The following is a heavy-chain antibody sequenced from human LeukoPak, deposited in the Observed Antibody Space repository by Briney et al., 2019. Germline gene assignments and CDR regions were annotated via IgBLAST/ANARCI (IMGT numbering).Heavy chain of an antibody. D-gene: IGHD2-15*01. CDR1: GFTLDDYA. CDR3: AREIDTLGTNAFDI. CDR2: SGDGGST. J-gene: IGHJ3*02. Sequence: GGSLRLSCAASGFTLDDYAMHWVRQAPWKGLEWVSLSGDGGSTYYADSVRGRFTISRDNSKNSLYLQMDSLRTEDTAFYYCAREIDTLGTNAFDIWGQGTMVTVSS. V-gene: IGHV3-43*02.